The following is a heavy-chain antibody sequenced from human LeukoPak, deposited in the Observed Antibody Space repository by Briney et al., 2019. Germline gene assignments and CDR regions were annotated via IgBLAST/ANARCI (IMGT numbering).Heavy chain of an antibody. D-gene: IGHD6-13*01. CDR2: IYYSGST. Sequence: PSETLSLTCTVSGGSISSYYWSWIRQPPGKGLEWIGYIYYSGSTNYNPSPKSRVTISVDTSKNQFSLKLSSVTAADTAVYYCARRGGIAAAGTYDYWGQGTLVTVSS. CDR3: ARRGGIAAAGTYDY. J-gene: IGHJ4*02. CDR1: GGSISSYY. V-gene: IGHV4-59*01.